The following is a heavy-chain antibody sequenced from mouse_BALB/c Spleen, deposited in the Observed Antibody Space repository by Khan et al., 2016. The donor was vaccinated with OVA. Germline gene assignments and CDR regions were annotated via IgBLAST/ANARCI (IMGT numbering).Heavy chain of an antibody. D-gene: IGHD2-12*01. V-gene: IGHV1S135*01. CDR1: GYSFTSYY. CDR2: IDPFSGGT. Sequence: EVQLQQSGPELMKPGASVKISCKASGYSFTSYYIHWVMQSHGKSLEWIGYIDPFSGGTTYNQKFKGKATLTVDKSSSTAYLHLSNLTSEDSAVYYCTRHCYVAWFTYWGQGTLVTVSA. J-gene: IGHJ3*01. CDR3: TRHCYVAWFTY.